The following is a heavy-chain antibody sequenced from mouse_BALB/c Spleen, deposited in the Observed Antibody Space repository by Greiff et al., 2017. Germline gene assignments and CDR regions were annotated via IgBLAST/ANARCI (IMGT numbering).Heavy chain of an antibody. Sequence: EVHLVESGGGLVQPGGSRKLSCAASGFTFSSFGMHWVRQAPEKGLEWVAYISSGSSTIYYADTVKGRFTISRDNPKNTLFLQMTSLRSEDTAMYYCARSSDYGRDWYFDVWGAGTTVTVSS. CDR1: GFTFSSFG. V-gene: IGHV5-17*02. CDR3: ARSSDYGRDWYFDV. CDR2: ISSGSSTI. D-gene: IGHD2-4*01. J-gene: IGHJ1*01.